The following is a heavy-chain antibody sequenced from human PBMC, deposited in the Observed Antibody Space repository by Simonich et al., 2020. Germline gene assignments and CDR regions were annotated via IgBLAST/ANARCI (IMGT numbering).Heavy chain of an antibody. V-gene: IGHV1-2*02. J-gene: IGHJ3*02. CDR3: ARARLYSSSHAFDI. D-gene: IGHD6-6*01. Sequence: QVQLVQSGAEVKKPGASVKVSCKASGYTFTGYYMQWVQQAPGQGLEMRVWTKPNSGGTNYAQKFQGRVTMTRDTAISTAYMELSRLRSDDTAVYYCARARLYSSSHAFDIWGQGTMVTVSS. CDR1: GYTFTGYY. CDR2: TKPNSGGT.